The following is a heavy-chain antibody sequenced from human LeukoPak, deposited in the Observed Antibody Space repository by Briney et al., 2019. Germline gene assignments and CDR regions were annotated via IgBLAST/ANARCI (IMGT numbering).Heavy chain of an antibody. D-gene: IGHD2-2*01. Sequence: SETLSLTCAVYGGSFSGYYWSWIRQPPGKGLEWIGEINHSGSTNYNPSLKSRVTISVDTSKNQFSLKLSSVTAADTAVYYCARHRIGCSSTSCYHYYYYGMDVWGQGTTVTVSS. CDR3: ARHRIGCSSTSCYHYYYYGMDV. J-gene: IGHJ6*02. CDR2: INHSGST. V-gene: IGHV4-34*01. CDR1: GGSFSGYY.